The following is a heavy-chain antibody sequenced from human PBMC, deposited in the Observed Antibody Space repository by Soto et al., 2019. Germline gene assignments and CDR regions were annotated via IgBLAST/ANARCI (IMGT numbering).Heavy chain of an antibody. J-gene: IGHJ5*02. CDR3: AKDLGSSSPTWFAP. D-gene: IGHD6-6*01. Sequence: PGGSLRLSCAASGFTFASHAMNWVRQAPGKGLQWVSTITDSGGRTYYADSVKGRFTISRDNSKNTLSLQMNNLRAEDTAIYYCAKDLGSSSPTWFAPWGPGTLVTVPS. CDR2: ITDSGGRT. CDR1: GFTFASHA. V-gene: IGHV3-23*01.